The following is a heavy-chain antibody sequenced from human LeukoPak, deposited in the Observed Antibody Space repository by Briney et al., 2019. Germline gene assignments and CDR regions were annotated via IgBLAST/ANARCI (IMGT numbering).Heavy chain of an antibody. D-gene: IGHD6-13*01. V-gene: IGHV1-3*01. CDR2: INAYNGKT. J-gene: IGHJ4*02. CDR1: GYTFINFA. Sequence: ASVKVXCXASGYTFINFAINWGRQAPGQRPEWMGWINAYNGKTKYSQKFQDRVTITRDTSASTAYLELTSLTSEDTAVYYCARGPRAAADDYWGQGSLVTVS. CDR3: ARGPRAAADDY.